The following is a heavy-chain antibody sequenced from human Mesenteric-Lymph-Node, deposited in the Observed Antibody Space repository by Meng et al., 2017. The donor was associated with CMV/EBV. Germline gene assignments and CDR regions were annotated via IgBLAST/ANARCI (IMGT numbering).Heavy chain of an antibody. CDR1: GFTFRGYC. D-gene: IGHD4-11*01. V-gene: IGHV3-30*18. CDR2: ISYDESNK. CDR3: VKCGSSYSNDFYYGMDV. J-gene: IGHJ6*02. Sequence: GESLKISCAASGFTFRGYCMHWVRQAPGKGLEWVAVISYDESNKYYADSVKGRFTISRDNSKNTLYLQVNSLRAEDTAVYYCVKCGSSYSNDFYYGMDVWGQGTTVTVSS.